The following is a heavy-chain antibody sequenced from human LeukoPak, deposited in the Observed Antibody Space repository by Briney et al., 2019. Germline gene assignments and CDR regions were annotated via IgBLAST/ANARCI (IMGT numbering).Heavy chain of an antibody. CDR3: ARDCSSTSCYINLDY. J-gene: IGHJ4*02. Sequence: SVKVSCKASGYTFTSYGISWVRQAPGQGLEWMGWISAYNGNTNYAQKLQGRVTMTTDTSTSTAYMELRSLRSDDTAVYYCARDCSSTSCYINLDYWGQGTLVTVSS. CDR2: ISAYNGNT. CDR1: GYTFTSYG. V-gene: IGHV1-18*01. D-gene: IGHD2-2*02.